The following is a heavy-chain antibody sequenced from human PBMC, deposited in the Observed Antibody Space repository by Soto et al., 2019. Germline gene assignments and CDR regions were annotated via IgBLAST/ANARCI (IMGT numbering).Heavy chain of an antibody. Sequence: SLKLSRKGAGLSNTGSAVDWVRQAHGQRLEWIGWIVVGSGNTNYAQKFQERVTITRDMSTSTAYMELSSLRSEDKAVYYCAAGLHNYYYYGMDVWGQAPMVTVSS. D-gene: IGHD5-18*01. V-gene: IGHV1-58*01. CDR2: IVVGSGNT. CDR3: AAGLHNYYYYGMDV. CDR1: GLSNTGSA. J-gene: IGHJ6*01.